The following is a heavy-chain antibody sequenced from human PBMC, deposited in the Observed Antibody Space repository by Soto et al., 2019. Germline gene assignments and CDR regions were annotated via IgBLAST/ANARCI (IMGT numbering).Heavy chain of an antibody. D-gene: IGHD2-21*02. V-gene: IGHV1-46*01. CDR2: INPSGGST. Sequence: ASGKVSCKASGYTFTSYYMHWVRQAPGQGLEWKGIINPSGGSTSYAQKFQGRVTMTRDTSTSTVYMELSSLRSEDTAVYYCARGSYCGGDCHAFDYYYGMDVWGQGTTVTAP. J-gene: IGHJ6*02. CDR1: GYTFTSYY. CDR3: ARGSYCGGDCHAFDYYYGMDV.